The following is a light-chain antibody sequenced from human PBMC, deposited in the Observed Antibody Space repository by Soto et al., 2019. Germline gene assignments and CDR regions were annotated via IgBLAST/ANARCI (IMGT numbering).Light chain of an antibody. CDR3: SSFRDSNTWV. CDR2: GVS. J-gene: IGLJ3*02. CDR1: NSDVGAYNF. V-gene: IGLV2-14*01. Sequence: QSVLTQPASVSGSPEQSITISCTGTNSDVGAYNFVSWYQQYPGKAPKLLIYGVSNRPSGVSNRFSGSKSGNTASLTISGLQAEDEADYYCSSFRDSNTWVFGGGTKLTVL.